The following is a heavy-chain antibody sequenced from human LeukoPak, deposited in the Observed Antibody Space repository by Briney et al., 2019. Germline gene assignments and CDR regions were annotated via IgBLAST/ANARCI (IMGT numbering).Heavy chain of an antibody. V-gene: IGHV3-49*04. CDR2: IRSKAYGGTT. CDR3: TRDSEGYYFDY. CDR1: GFTFGDYA. Sequence: GGSLRLSCTASGFTFGDYAMSWVRQAPGKGLEWVGFIRSKAYGGTTEYAASVKGRFTISRDDSKSIAYLQMNSLKTEDTAVYYCTRDSEGYYFDYWGQGTLVTVSS. J-gene: IGHJ4*02.